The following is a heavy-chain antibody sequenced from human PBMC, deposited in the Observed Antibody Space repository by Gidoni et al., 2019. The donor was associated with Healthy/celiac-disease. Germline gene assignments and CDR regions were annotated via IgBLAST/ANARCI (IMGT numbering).Heavy chain of an antibody. J-gene: IGHJ4*02. CDR2: ISWNSGSI. D-gene: IGHD5-18*01. CDR1: GFPFDDYA. Sequence: EVQLVASGGGLVQPGRSLRLSCAASGFPFDDYAMHWVRQAPGKGLEWVSGISWNSGSIGYADSVKGRFTISRDNAKNSLYLQMNSLRAEDTALYYCAKDLRGYSYGPYFDYWGQGTLVTVSS. CDR3: AKDLRGYSYGPYFDY. V-gene: IGHV3-9*01.